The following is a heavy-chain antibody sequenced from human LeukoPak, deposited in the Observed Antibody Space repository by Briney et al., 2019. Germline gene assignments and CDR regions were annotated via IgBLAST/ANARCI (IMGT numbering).Heavy chain of an antibody. J-gene: IGHJ6*03. CDR1: GFTFSRYE. Sequence: GGSLRLSCAASGFTFSRYEMNWVRQAPGKGLEWVSSISSSSSYIYYADSVKGRFTISRDNAKNSLHLQMNSLRAEDTAVYYCAREHDYRVYYYYYYLDVWGKGTTVTVSS. D-gene: IGHD4-11*01. V-gene: IGHV3-21*01. CDR2: ISSSSSYI. CDR3: AREHDYRVYYYYYYLDV.